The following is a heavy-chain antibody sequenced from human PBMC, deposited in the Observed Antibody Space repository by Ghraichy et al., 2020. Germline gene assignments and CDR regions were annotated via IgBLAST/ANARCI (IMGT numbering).Heavy chain of an antibody. J-gene: IGHJ6*02. CDR1: GFTFSNYA. Sequence: GGSLTLSCVASGFTFSNYAMNWVRQAPGKGLDWVSTISGSGWVSTISGSGGSTYYADSVMGRFTISRDDSKNTLYLQMNSLRAEDTAVYYCAKDSSSSNYYYGMDVWGQGATVTVSS. V-gene: IGHV3-23*01. CDR3: AKDSSSSNYYYGMDV. D-gene: IGHD6-6*01. CDR2: ISGSGWVSTISGSGGST.